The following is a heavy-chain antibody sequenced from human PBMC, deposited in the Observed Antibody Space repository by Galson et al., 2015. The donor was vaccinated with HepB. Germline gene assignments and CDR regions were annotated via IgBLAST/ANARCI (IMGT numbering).Heavy chain of an antibody. D-gene: IGHD3-3*01. CDR2: INAGNGDT. J-gene: IGHJ6*02. Sequence: SVKVSCKASGYTFNTYAMHWVRQAPGQRLEWMGWINAGNGDTKYSQRFQGRVTITRDTSASTAYMELSSLRSEDTAVYYCATYLRPRTYYYYYGMDVWGHGTTVTVSS. CDR3: ATYLRPRTYYYYYGMDV. CDR1: GYTFNTYA. V-gene: IGHV1-3*01.